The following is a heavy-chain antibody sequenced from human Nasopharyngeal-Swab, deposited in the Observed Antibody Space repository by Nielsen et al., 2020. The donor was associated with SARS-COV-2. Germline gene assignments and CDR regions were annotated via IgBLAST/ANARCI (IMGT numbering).Heavy chain of an antibody. J-gene: IGHJ4*02. CDR1: GFTFSSYE. V-gene: IGHV3-48*03. D-gene: IGHD2-15*01. CDR3: ARDCGNCGSGGNCDF. Sequence: GESLKISCAASGFTFSSYEMNWVRQAPGKGLEWVSYISSSGSTIYYADSVKGRFTISRDNAKNSLYLQMNSLRAEDTAVYYCARDCGNCGSGGNCDFWGQGTLVTVSS. CDR2: ISSSGSTI.